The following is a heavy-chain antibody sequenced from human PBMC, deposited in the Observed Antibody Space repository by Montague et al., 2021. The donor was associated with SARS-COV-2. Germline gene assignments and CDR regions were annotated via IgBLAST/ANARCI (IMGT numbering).Heavy chain of an antibody. Sequence: SETLSLTCAVSGGSFSGYYWSWIRQPPGKGLEWIGEINHSGSTNYNPSLKSRVTISVDTSKNQFSLKLSSVTAADTAVYCCARRGWGQHVRARYYYYYGMDVWGQGTTVTVSS. CDR1: GGSFSGYY. CDR3: ARRGWGQHVRARYYYYYGMDV. CDR2: INHSGST. J-gene: IGHJ6*02. D-gene: IGHD6-6*01. V-gene: IGHV4-34*01.